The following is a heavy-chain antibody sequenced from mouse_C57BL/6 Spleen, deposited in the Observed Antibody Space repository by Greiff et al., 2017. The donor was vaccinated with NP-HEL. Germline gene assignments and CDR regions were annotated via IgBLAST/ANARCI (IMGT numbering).Heavy chain of an antibody. Sequence: EVMLVESGEGLVKPGGSLKLSCAASGFTFSSYAMSWVRQTPEKRLEWVAYISSGGDYIYYADTVKGRFTISRDNARKTLYLQMSSLKSEDTAMYYCTRDYYGSREGYFDVWGTGTTVTVSS. CDR1: GFTFSSYA. CDR3: TRDYYGSREGYFDV. D-gene: IGHD1-1*01. CDR2: ISSGGDYI. V-gene: IGHV5-9-1*02. J-gene: IGHJ1*03.